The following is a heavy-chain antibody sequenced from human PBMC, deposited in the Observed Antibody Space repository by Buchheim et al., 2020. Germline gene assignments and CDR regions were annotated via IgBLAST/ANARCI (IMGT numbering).Heavy chain of an antibody. CDR1: GFTFSSYG. Sequence: QVQLVESGGGVVQPGRSLRLSCAASGFTFSSYGMHWVRQAPGKGLEWVAVISYDGSNKYYADSVKGRFTISRDNSKNTLHLQMNSLRAEDTAVYYCAKDEYYDFWSGLFDYWGQGTL. D-gene: IGHD3-3*01. CDR3: AKDEYYDFWSGLFDY. V-gene: IGHV3-30*18. CDR2: ISYDGSNK. J-gene: IGHJ4*02.